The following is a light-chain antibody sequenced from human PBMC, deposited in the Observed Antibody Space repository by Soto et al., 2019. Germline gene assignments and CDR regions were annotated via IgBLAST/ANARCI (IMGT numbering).Light chain of an antibody. Sequence: QSVLTQPASVSGSPGQSITISCTGTSSDVGGYNYVSWYQQHPGKAPKFMIYEVSQRPSGVPDRFSGSKSGNTASLTISGLQAEDEADYYCCSYAGSYTLYVFGTGTKLTVL. J-gene: IGLJ1*01. CDR1: SSDVGGYNY. V-gene: IGLV2-11*01. CDR3: CSYAGSYTLYV. CDR2: EVS.